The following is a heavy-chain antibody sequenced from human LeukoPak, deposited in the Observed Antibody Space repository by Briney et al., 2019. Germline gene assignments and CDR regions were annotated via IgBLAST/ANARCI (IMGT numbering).Heavy chain of an antibody. CDR3: ARSRTAYYRYFDS. V-gene: IGHV4-30-2*01. D-gene: IGHD3-22*01. Sequence: SETLSLTCTVSGGAVSSGVYSWSWIQQPPGKGLEWIGYIYHSETTYYNPSLQSRVTISVNRSKNQFSLKLTSVTAADTAVYYCARSRTAYYRYFDSWGQGTLVTVSS. CDR2: IYHSETT. CDR1: GGAVSSGVYS. J-gene: IGHJ4*02.